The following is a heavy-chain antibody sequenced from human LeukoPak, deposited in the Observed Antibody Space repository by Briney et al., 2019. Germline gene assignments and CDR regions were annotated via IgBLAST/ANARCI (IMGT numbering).Heavy chain of an antibody. CDR1: GGSISSSSYY. J-gene: IGHJ4*02. Sequence: SETLSLTCTVSGGSISSSSYYWGWIRQPPGKGLEWIGSISYSGSTSYNPSLKSRATISVDTSKNQFSLKLSSVTAADTAVYYCASVAEGYWGQGTLVTVSS. CDR2: ISYSGST. CDR3: ASVAEGY. V-gene: IGHV4-39*01. D-gene: IGHD6-19*01.